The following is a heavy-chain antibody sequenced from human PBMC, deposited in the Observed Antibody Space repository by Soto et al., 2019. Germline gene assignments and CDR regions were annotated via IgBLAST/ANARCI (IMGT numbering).Heavy chain of an antibody. CDR2: ISYDGTNK. D-gene: IGHD7-27*01. CDR1: GFSFSISP. J-gene: IGHJ4*02. CDR3: ARDPKTSGGQHWAFNYFDS. V-gene: IGHV3-30-3*01. Sequence: GGSLRLSCAASGFSFSISPMHWVRQAPGKGPEWVALISYDGTNKFYADSVKGRFTISRDNSKSTLYLQVDSLRPEDAAVYHCARDPKTSGGQHWAFNYFDSWGQGTLVTV.